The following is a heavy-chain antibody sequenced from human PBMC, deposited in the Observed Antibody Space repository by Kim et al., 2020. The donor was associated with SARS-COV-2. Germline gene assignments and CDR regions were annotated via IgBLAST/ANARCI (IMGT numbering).Heavy chain of an antibody. Sequence: LSLTCAASGFTFSSYWMHWVRQAPGKGLVWVSRINSDGSSTSYADSVKGRFTISRDNAKNTLYLQMNSLRAEDTAVYYCARDQKWLLSRGGYYYYGMDVWGQGTTVTVSS. CDR2: INSDGSST. CDR3: ARDQKWLLSRGGYYYYGMDV. D-gene: IGHD3-3*01. CDR1: GFTFSSYW. J-gene: IGHJ6*02. V-gene: IGHV3-74*01.